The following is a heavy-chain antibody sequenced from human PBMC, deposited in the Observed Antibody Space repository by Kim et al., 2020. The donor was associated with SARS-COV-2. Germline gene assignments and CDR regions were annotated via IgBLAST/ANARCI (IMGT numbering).Heavy chain of an antibody. D-gene: IGHD1-26*01. J-gene: IGHJ4*02. CDR3: ARHTWTKWELAFDY. CDR1: GGSISSSSYY. V-gene: IGHV4-39*01. CDR2: IYYSGST. Sequence: SETLSLTCTVSGGSISSSSYYWGWIRQPPGKGLEWIGSIYYSGSTYYNPSLKSRVTISVDTSKNQFSLKLSSVTAADTAVYYCARHTWTKWELAFDYWGQGTLVTVSS.